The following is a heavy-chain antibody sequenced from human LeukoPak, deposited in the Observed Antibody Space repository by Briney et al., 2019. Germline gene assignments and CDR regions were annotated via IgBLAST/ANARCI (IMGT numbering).Heavy chain of an antibody. V-gene: IGHV3-7*01. CDR2: INPDGSEK. Sequence: GGSLRLSCAVSGFTFSSDWMIWVRQAPGKGLEWVANINPDGSEKNYVDSVRGRFTISRDNAKNSLYLQMNSLRVEDTAVYYCAKDFSPLVVVVAAHFDYWGQGTLVTVSS. J-gene: IGHJ4*02. D-gene: IGHD2-15*01. CDR1: GFTFSSDW. CDR3: AKDFSPLVVVVAAHFDY.